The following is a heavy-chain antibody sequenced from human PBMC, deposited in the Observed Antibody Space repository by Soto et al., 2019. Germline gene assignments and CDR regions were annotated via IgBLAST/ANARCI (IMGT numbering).Heavy chain of an antibody. V-gene: IGHV3-15*07. J-gene: IGHJ6*02. CDR2: IKSKTDGGTT. Sequence: GGSLRLSCAASGFTFSNAWMNWVRQAPGKGLEWVSRIKSKTDGGTTDYAAPVKGRFTISRDDSKNTLYLQMNSLKTEDTAVYYCTTGPSSSRYCSSTSCYYYYYGIDVWGRGTTVTVSS. CDR1: GFTFSNAW. CDR3: TTGPSSSRYCSSTSCYYYYYGIDV. D-gene: IGHD2-2*01.